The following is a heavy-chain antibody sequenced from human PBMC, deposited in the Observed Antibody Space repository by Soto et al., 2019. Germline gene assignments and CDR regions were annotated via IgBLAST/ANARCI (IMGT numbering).Heavy chain of an antibody. CDR2: ISGSGGST. CDR3: AKDVDPNRYGDGPWYFDL. V-gene: IGHV3-23*01. Sequence: GGSLRLSCAASGFTFSSYAMSWVRQAPGKGLEWVSAISGSGGSTYYADSVKGRFTISRDNSKNTLYLQMNSLRAEDTAVYYCAKDVDPNRYGDGPWYFDLWGRGTLVTVSS. D-gene: IGHD4-17*01. J-gene: IGHJ2*01. CDR1: GFTFSSYA.